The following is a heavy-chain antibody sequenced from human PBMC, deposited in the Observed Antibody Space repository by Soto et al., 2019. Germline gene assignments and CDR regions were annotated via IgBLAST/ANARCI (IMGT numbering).Heavy chain of an antibody. Sequence: QVQLVQSGAEVKKPGASVKVSCKASGYTFTSYGISWVRQAPGQGLEWMGWISAYNGNTNYAQRLQGRVTMTPHKSTSTAYMELRSLRSDDTGVYYCAIAIPSLLWFGELPLDYWGQGTLVTVSS. CDR1: GYTFTSYG. CDR3: AIAIPSLLWFGELPLDY. D-gene: IGHD3-10*01. CDR2: ISAYNGNT. J-gene: IGHJ4*02. V-gene: IGHV1-18*04.